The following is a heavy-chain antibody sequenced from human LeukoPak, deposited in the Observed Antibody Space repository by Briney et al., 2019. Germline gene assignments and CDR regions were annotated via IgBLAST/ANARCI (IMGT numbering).Heavy chain of an antibody. CDR1: GFTFSDDY. D-gene: IGHD3-22*01. CDR2: ISGSGGST. Sequence: PGGSLRLSCAASGFTFSDDYMSWIRQAPGKGLEWVSAISGSGGSTYYADSVKGRFTISRDNSKNTLYLQMNSLRAEDTAVYYCAKDPNDSSGYWSNWGQGTLVTVSS. V-gene: IGHV3-23*01. CDR3: AKDPNDSSGYWSN. J-gene: IGHJ4*02.